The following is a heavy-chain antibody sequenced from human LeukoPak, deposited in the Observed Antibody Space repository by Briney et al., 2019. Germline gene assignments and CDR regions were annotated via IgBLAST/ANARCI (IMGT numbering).Heavy chain of an antibody. CDR2: INPNSGGT. Sequence: GASVKVSCKASGYTFTGYYMHWVRQAPGQGLEWMGWINPNSGGTNYAQKFQGRVTMTRDTSISTAYMELRSLRSDDTAVYYCARGNDGQWLGNFDYWGQGTLVTVSS. CDR1: GYTFTGYY. J-gene: IGHJ4*02. D-gene: IGHD6-19*01. CDR3: ARGNDGQWLGNFDY. V-gene: IGHV1-2*02.